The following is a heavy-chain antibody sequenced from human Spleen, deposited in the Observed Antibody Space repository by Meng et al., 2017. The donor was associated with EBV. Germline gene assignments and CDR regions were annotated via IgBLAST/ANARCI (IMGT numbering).Heavy chain of an antibody. J-gene: IGHJ4*02. Sequence: QVQRQESGPGLVKPSETLSLTCTVSGESVSSGRYYWDWIRQSPGKGLEWIGYIYFTGATDYNPSLKSRVTISLDTSKNQFSLRLSSATAADTAVYYCARNLYSNSFFDYWGRGTLVTVSS. V-gene: IGHV4-61*01. CDR2: IYFTGAT. CDR1: GESVSSGRYY. D-gene: IGHD6-6*01. CDR3: ARNLYSNSFFDY.